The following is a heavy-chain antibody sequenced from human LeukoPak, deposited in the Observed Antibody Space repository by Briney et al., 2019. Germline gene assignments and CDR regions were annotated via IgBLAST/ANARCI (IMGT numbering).Heavy chain of an antibody. D-gene: IGHD3-22*01. CDR2: IYTSGST. J-gene: IGHJ4*02. CDR3: ARSPGYYDTP. Sequence: SQTLSLTCTVSGGSISSGSYDWSWIRQPAGKGLEWIGRIYTSGSTNYNPSLKSRVTISVDTSKNQFSLKLSSVTAAETAVYYCARSPGYYDTPWGPGALVTVSS. CDR1: GGSISSGSYD. V-gene: IGHV4-61*02.